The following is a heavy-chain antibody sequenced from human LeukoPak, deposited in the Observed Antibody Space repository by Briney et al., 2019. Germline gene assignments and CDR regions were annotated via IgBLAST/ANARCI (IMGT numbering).Heavy chain of an antibody. CDR1: GFTFSSYA. CDR2: ISGSGGST. J-gene: IGHJ6*02. Sequence: GGSLRLSCAASGFTFSSYAMSWVRQAPGKGLEWVSAISGSGGSTYYADSVKGRFTISRDNSKNTLYPQMNSLRAEDTAVYYCAKDAERDSSGYYYYYGMDVWGQGTTVTVFS. V-gene: IGHV3-23*01. CDR3: AKDAERDSSGYYYYYGMDV. D-gene: IGHD3-22*01.